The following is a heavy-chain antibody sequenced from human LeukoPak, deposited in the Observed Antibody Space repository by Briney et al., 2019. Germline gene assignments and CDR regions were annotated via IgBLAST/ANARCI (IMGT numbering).Heavy chain of an antibody. CDR3: ARDLRPDAFDI. CDR1: GGSFSGYY. V-gene: IGHV4-34*01. J-gene: IGHJ3*02. CDR2: INHSGST. Sequence: SETLSLTCAVYGGSFSGYYWSWIRQPPGKGLEWIGEINHSGSTNYDPSLKSRVTISVDTSKNQFSLKLSSVTAADTAVYYCARDLRPDAFDIWGQGTMVTVSS.